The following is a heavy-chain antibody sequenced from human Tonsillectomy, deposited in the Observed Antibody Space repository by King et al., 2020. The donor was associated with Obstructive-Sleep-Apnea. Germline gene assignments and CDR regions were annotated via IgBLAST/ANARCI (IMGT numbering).Heavy chain of an antibody. V-gene: IGHV4-39*07. Sequence: LQLQESGPGLVKPSETLSLTCTVSGGSISSSSYYWGWIRQPPGKGLEWIGSIYYSGSTHYNPSLKSRVTISVDTSKNQFSLKLSSVTAADTAVYYCARDKGYYYDSSGLAYWGQGTLVTVSS. J-gene: IGHJ4*02. CDR2: IYYSGST. CDR3: ARDKGYYYDSSGLAY. D-gene: IGHD3-22*01. CDR1: GGSISSSSYY.